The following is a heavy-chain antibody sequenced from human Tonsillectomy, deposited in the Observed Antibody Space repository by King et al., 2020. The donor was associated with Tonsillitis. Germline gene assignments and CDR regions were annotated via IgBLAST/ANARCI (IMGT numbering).Heavy chain of an antibody. CDR3: ARMYSRRDYFVN. CDR1: GGSISNYY. D-gene: IGHD2-21*01. V-gene: IGHV4-59*08. CDR2: IYYSGGT. J-gene: IGHJ4*02. Sequence: QLQESGPGLVKPSETLSLTCTVSGGSISNYYWTWIRQPPGKGLEWIGYIYYSGGTNYNPSLKSRVTISVDTSKNQFSLKLSSVTAADTAVYYCARMYSRRDYFVNWGLGSLVCVS.